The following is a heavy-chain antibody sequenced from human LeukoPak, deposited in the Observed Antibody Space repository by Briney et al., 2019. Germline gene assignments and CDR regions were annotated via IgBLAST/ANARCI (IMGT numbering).Heavy chain of an antibody. CDR2: IRSKANSYGT. D-gene: IGHD6-6*01. J-gene: IGHJ4*02. CDR1: GFTFSAYG. Sequence: GGSLRLSCTASGFTFSAYGMHWVRQASGKGLEWVGRIRSKANSYGTAYAASVKGRFTISRDDSKNTAYLQMNSLKTEDTAVYYCTRRNPYSSSDRFDYWGQGTLVTVSS. V-gene: IGHV3-73*01. CDR3: TRRNPYSSSDRFDY.